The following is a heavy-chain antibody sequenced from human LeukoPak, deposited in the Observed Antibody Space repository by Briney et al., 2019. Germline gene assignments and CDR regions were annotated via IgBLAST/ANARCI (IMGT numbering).Heavy chain of an antibody. CDR2: IYYSGST. J-gene: IGHJ6*03. CDR1: GGSISSYY. D-gene: IGHD3-3*01. CDR3: ARDYVSYDFWKGAYYYYMDV. Sequence: KTSETLSLTCTVSGGSISSYYWSWIRQPPGKGLEWIGYIYYSGSTNYNPSLKSRVTISVDTFKNQFSLKLSSVTAADTAVYYCARDYVSYDFWKGAYYYYMDVWGKGTTVTVSS. V-gene: IGHV4-59*01.